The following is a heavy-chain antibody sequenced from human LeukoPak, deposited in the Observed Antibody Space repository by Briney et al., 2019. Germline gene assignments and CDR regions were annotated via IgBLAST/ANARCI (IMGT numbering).Heavy chain of an antibody. CDR1: GFTFSSYS. CDR2: ISSSSSTI. J-gene: IGHJ5*02. Sequence: PGGSLRLSCAASGFTFSSYSMNWVRQAPGKGLEWVSYISSSSSTIYYADSVKGRFTISRDNAKNSLYLQMNSLRAEDTAVYYCARGMTTVHYNWFDPWGQGTLVTVSS. CDR3: ARGMTTVHYNWFDP. D-gene: IGHD1-14*01. V-gene: IGHV3-48*04.